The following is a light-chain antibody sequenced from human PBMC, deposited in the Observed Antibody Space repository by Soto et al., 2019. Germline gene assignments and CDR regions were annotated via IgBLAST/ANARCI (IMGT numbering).Light chain of an antibody. CDR2: RDN. V-gene: IGLV3-9*01. CDR1: NIGTKS. CDR3: QVWDSSTVV. J-gene: IGLJ2*01. Sequence: SYELTQPLSVSVALGQTARITCGGNNIGTKSGHWYQQKPGQAPVLVIYRDNNRPSGVPGRFSGYNSGNTATLTISRAQAGDEADYSCQVWDSSTVVFGGGTKLTVL.